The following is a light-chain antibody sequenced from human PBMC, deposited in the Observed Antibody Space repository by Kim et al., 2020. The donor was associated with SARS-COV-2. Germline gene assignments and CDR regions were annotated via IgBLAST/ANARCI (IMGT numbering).Light chain of an antibody. J-gene: IGKJ2*01. CDR1: QGISSY. CDR3: QQLNSYPPYT. V-gene: IGKV1-9*01. Sequence: IQLTQSPSSLSASVGDRVTITCRASQGISSYLAWYQQKPGKAPKLLIYAASTLQSGVPSRFIGSGSGTDFTLTISSLQPEDFATYYCQQLNSYPPYTFGQGTKLEI. CDR2: AAS.